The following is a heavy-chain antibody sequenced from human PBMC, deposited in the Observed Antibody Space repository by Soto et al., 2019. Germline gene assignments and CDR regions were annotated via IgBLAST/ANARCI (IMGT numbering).Heavy chain of an antibody. J-gene: IGHJ6*02. CDR2: MNPNSGNT. Sequence: ASVKGSCKGSGYTFTSYDINWVRQATGQGLEWMGWMNPNSGNTGYAQKFQGRVTMTRNTSISTAYMELSSLRSEDTAVYYCARGDVPCSSTSCPVPIYYGMDVWGQGTTVTVSS. CDR3: ARGDVPCSSTSCPVPIYYGMDV. V-gene: IGHV1-8*01. D-gene: IGHD2-2*01. CDR1: GYTFTSYD.